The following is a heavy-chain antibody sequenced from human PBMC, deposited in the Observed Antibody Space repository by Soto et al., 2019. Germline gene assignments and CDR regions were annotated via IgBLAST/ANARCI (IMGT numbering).Heavy chain of an antibody. J-gene: IGHJ4*02. D-gene: IGHD3-22*01. CDR2: ISYDGSNK. Sequence: PGGSLRLSCAASGFTFSSYAMHWVRQAPGKGLEWVAVISYDGSNKYYADSVKGRFTISRDNSKNTLYLQMNSLRAEDTAVYYCARAGYYDSSGYPWWDYWSQGTLVTVSS. CDR1: GFTFSSYA. CDR3: ARAGYYDSSGYPWWDY. V-gene: IGHV3-30-3*01.